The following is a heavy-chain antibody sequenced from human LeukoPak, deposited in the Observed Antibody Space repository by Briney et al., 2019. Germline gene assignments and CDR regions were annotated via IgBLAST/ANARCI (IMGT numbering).Heavy chain of an antibody. J-gene: IGHJ4*02. CDR1: GFTVSSNY. D-gene: IGHD3-22*01. V-gene: IGHV4-31*02. Sequence: LRLSCAASGFTVSSNYMSWVRQHPGKGLEWIGYIYYSGSTYYNPSLKSRVTISVDTSKNQFSLKLSSVTAADTAVYYCARAPRYYDSSPFDYWGQGTLVTVSS. CDR2: IYYSGST. CDR3: ARAPRYYDSSPFDY.